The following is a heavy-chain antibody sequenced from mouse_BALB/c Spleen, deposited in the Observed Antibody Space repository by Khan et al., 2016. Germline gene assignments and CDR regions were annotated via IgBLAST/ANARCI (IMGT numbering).Heavy chain of an antibody. Sequence: QVQLQQSGPELVKPGASVKISCKASGYAFSSSWMNWVKQRPGQGLEWIGRIYPGDGDTHYNGKFKGKATLTADKSSSTAYMQLSRLTCVDSACYFCARRYGYGAIDYWGQATSFTFSS. D-gene: IGHD1-2*01. V-gene: IGHV1-82*01. CDR3: ARRYGYGAIDY. CDR2: IYPGDGDT. CDR1: GYAFSSSW. J-gene: IGHJ4*01.